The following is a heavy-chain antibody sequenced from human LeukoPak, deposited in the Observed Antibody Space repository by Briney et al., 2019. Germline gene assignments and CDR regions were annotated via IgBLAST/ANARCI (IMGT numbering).Heavy chain of an antibody. CDR1: GFTFSSYG. CDR2: IRYDGSNK. D-gene: IGHD1-7*01. CDR3: AKDGPYNWNYGWFDP. J-gene: IGHJ5*02. V-gene: IGHV3-30*02. Sequence: GGSLRLSCAASGFTFSSYGMHWVRQAPGKGLEWVAFIRYDGSNKYYADSVKGRFTISRDNSKNTLYLQMNSLRAEDTAVYYCAKDGPYNWNYGWFDPWGQGTLVTVSS.